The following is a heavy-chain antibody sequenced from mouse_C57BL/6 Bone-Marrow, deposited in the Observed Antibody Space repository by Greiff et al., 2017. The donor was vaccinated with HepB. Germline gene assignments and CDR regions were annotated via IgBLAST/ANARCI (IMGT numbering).Heavy chain of an antibody. D-gene: IGHD1-1*01. CDR2: IDPSDSYT. V-gene: IGHV1-50*01. Sequence: VQLQQPGAELVKPGASVKLSCKASGYTFTSYWMQWVKQRPGQGLEWIGEIDPSDSYTNYNQKFKGKATLTVDTSSSTAYMQLSSLTSEDSAVYYYARYYGSRGGAYWGQGTLVTVSA. CDR3: ARYYGSRGGAY. CDR1: GYTFTSYW. J-gene: IGHJ3*01.